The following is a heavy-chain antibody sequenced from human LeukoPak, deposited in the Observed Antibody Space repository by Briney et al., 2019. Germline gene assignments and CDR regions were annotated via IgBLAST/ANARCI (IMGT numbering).Heavy chain of an antibody. Sequence: GGSLRLSCAASGFTVSSSYMNWVRQAPGKGLEWVSVIYSGGSTYYADSVKGRFTISRDNSKNTLYLQMNSLRAEDTALYYCARYSGYDRRLDYWGQGTLVTVSS. V-gene: IGHV3-66*02. J-gene: IGHJ4*02. CDR2: IYSGGST. D-gene: IGHD5-12*01. CDR3: ARYSGYDRRLDY. CDR1: GFTVSSSY.